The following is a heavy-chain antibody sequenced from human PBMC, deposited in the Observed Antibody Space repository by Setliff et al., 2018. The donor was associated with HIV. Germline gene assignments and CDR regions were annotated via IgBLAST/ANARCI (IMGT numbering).Heavy chain of an antibody. CDR2: ISSSSSTI. CDR3: VKDHVSFNGVFDPFDS. CDR1: GFTFSTYS. D-gene: IGHD2-8*01. Sequence: GESLKISCLASGFTFSTYSMNWIRQTPEKGLEWISYISSSSSTIYYADSVKGRFTISRDDSRSAIYLQMESLRAEDTALYYCVKDHVSFNGVFDPFDSWGQGTLVTVSS. V-gene: IGHV3-48*04. J-gene: IGHJ4*02.